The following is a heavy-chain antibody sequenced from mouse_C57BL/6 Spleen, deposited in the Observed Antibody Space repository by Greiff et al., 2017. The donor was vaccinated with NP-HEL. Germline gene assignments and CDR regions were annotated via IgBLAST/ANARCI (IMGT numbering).Heavy chain of an antibody. Sequence: EVQLQQSGAELVRPGASVKLSCTASGFNIKDDYMHWVKQRPEQGLEWIGWIDPENGDTEYASKFQGKATITADTSSNTAYLQLSSLTSEDTSVYYCTTPTSSYVAYWGQGTLVTVSA. V-gene: IGHV14-4*01. CDR3: TTPTSSYVAY. CDR2: IDPENGDT. CDR1: GFNIKDDY. D-gene: IGHD1-1*01. J-gene: IGHJ3*01.